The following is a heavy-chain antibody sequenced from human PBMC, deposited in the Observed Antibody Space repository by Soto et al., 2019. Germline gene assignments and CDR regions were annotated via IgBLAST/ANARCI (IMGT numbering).Heavy chain of an antibody. CDR1: GFTFRTYW. J-gene: IGHJ6*02. D-gene: IGHD5-18*01. V-gene: IGHV3-7*05. CDR2: INLDGSEK. Sequence: EVQLVESGGGLVQPGGSLRRSCAASGFTFRTYWLSWVRQVPGKGLEWVANINLDGSEKNYVDSVKGRFTISRDNARNSFYLQMSSLRAKDTALYYCARYGSTSLYSYGYHGMDVWGQGTTVTVSS. CDR3: ARYGSTSLYSYGYHGMDV.